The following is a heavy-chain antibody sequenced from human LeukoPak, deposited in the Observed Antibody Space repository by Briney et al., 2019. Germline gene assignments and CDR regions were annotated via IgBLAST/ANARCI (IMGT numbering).Heavy chain of an antibody. J-gene: IGHJ3*02. Sequence: ASVKVSCKASGYTFTGYYMHWVRQAPGQGLEWMGWINPNSGGTNYAQKFQGRVTMTRDTSISTAYMELSRLRSDDTAVYYCASGITGTIFRDAFDIWGQGIMVTVSS. CDR3: ASGITGTIFRDAFDI. V-gene: IGHV1-2*02. CDR2: INPNSGGT. D-gene: IGHD1-7*01. CDR1: GYTFTGYY.